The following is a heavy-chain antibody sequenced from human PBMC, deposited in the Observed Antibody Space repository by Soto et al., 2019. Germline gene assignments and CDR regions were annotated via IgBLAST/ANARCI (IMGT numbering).Heavy chain of an antibody. J-gene: IGHJ4*02. V-gene: IGHV3-9*01. D-gene: IGHD3-3*01. CDR1: GFTFDDYA. Sequence: EVQLVESGGGLVHPGRSLRLSCAASGFTFDDYAMHWVRQAPGKGLEWVSGISWNSGSIGYADSVKGRFTISRDNAKNSLYLQMNSLRAEDTALYYCAKALRFLEWLPFDYWGQGTLVTVSS. CDR2: ISWNSGSI. CDR3: AKALRFLEWLPFDY.